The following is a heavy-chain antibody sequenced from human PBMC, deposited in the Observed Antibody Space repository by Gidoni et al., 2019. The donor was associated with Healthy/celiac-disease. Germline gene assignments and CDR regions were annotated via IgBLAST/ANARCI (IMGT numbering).Heavy chain of an antibody. V-gene: IGHV3-74*01. D-gene: IGHD3-22*01. Sequence: EVQLVESGGGLVQPGGSLRLSCAASGFTFSSYWMHWGRQAPGKGLVCVSRSNSDGRSTSYAESVKGRFTSSRDNAKNTLYLQMNSLRAEDTAVYYCAREVATMIVPGGFGPWGQGTLVTVSS. CDR2: SNSDGRST. J-gene: IGHJ5*02. CDR3: AREVATMIVPGGFGP. CDR1: GFTFSSYW.